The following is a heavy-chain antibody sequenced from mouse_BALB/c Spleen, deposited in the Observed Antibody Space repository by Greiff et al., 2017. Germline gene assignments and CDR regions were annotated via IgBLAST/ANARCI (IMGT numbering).Heavy chain of an antibody. CDR1: GFTFSSYT. CDR3: ARHSDLYYFDY. V-gene: IGHV5-12-2*01. Sequence: EVQGVESGGGLVQPGGSLKLSCAASGFTFSSYTMSWVRQTPEKRLEWVAYISNGGGSTYYPDTVKGRFTISRDNAKNTLYLQMSSLKSEDTAMYYCARHSDLYYFDYWGQGTTLTVSS. CDR2: ISNGGGST. J-gene: IGHJ2*01.